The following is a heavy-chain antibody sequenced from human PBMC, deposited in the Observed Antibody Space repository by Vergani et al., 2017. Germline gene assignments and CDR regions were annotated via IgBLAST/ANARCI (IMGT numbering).Heavy chain of an antibody. CDR1: GFTFTNFA. CDR2: ISGSGGFT. CDR3: AKAETALITDYYYGMDV. V-gene: IGHV3-23*01. D-gene: IGHD5-18*01. J-gene: IGHJ6*02. Sequence: EVQLLVSGGNLVQPGGSLRLSCAASGFTFTNFAMTWVRQAPGEGLEWVSGISGSGGFTYYADSVKGRFTISRDNSKNTMYLQMSSLRAEDTGVYYCAKAETALITDYYYGMDVWGQGTTVIVS.